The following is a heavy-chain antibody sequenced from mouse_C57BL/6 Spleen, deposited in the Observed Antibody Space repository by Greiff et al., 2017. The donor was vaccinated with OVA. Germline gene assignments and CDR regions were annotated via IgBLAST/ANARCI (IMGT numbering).Heavy chain of an antibody. D-gene: IGHD2-1*01. CDR1: GYTFTDYY. CDR3: AREELYWSSMDY. J-gene: IGHJ4*01. V-gene: IGHV1-76*01. Sequence: QVQLQQSGAELVRPGASVKLSCKASGYTFTDYYINWVKQRPGQGLEWIARIYPGSGNTYYNEKFKGKATLTAEKSSSTAYMQLSSLTSEDSAVYFCAREELYWSSMDYWGQGTSVTVSS. CDR2: IYPGSGNT.